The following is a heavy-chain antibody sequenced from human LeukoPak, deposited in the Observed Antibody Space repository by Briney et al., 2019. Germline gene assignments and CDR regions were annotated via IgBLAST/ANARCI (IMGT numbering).Heavy chain of an antibody. CDR2: INPSGGST. D-gene: IGHD6-19*01. CDR3: AREQSDITVVAQAYFQY. V-gene: IGHV1-46*01. J-gene: IGHJ1*01. CDR1: GYTFTSYY. Sequence: ASVKVSCKASGYTFTSYYMHWVRQAPGQGLEWMGIINPSGGSTSYAQRFQGRVTMTRDTSTSTVYMELSSLTSEDAAVYYCAREQSDITVVAQAYFQYWGQGTLVTVSS.